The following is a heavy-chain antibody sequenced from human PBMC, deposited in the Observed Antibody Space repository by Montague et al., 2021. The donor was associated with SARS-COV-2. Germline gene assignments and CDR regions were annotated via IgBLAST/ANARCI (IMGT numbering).Heavy chain of an antibody. CDR3: EGRRDGVVPSPILGVGPYYSYYYMDV. CDR2: INHGGST. V-gene: IGHV4-34*01. CDR1: GTSFSGYY. J-gene: IGHJ6*03. Sequence: ETLSLTCAVHGTSFSGYYWNWIRQPPGKGLEWIGEINHGGSTKYSPSPKSRLTISADTSKNQFALKLTFVAAADPGVYYWEGRRDGVVPSPILGVGPYYSYYYMDVWGRGTTVTVSS. D-gene: IGHD3-10*01.